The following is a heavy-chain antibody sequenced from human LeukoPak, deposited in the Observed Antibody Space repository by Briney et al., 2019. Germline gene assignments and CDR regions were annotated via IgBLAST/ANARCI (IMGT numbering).Heavy chain of an antibody. J-gene: IGHJ4*02. CDR3: ARGDVTGTAFDF. Sequence: PGGSLRLSCAASGFSVNSNYVSWVRQAPGKGLEWVSIMYSGGTTYYADFVEGRFTISRDTSKNTMSLQMNSLRAEDTALYYCARGDVTGTAFDFWGQGTLVTVSS. CDR2: MYSGGTT. CDR1: GFSVNSNY. V-gene: IGHV3-66*01. D-gene: IGHD1/OR15-1a*01.